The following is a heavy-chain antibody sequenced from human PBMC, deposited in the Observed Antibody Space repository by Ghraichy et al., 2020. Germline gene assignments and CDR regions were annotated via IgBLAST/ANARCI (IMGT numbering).Heavy chain of an antibody. CDR3: ARDGRVTRGGYLDY. CDR2: IKQDGSEK. CDR1: GFTFSTYW. J-gene: IGHJ4*02. V-gene: IGHV3-7*03. D-gene: IGHD4-17*01. Sequence: GGSLRLSCAASGFTFSTYWMNWVRQAPGKGPEWVANIKQDGSEKYYVDSVKGRFTISRDNAQNSLYLQMSSLRVEDTAVYYCARDGRVTRGGYLDYWGQGMLVTVSS.